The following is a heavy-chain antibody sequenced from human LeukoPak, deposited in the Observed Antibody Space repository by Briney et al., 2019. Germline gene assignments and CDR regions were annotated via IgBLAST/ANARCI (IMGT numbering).Heavy chain of an antibody. V-gene: IGHV4-59*01. Sequence: SETLSLTCTVSGGSISSYYWSWIPQPPGKGLEWIGYIYYSGSTNYNPSLKSRVTISVDTSKNQFSLKLSSVTAADTAVYYCARAGYSSGYLWGQGTLVTVSS. D-gene: IGHD6-19*01. CDR2: IYYSGST. CDR3: ARAGYSSGYL. J-gene: IGHJ5*02. CDR1: GGSISSYY.